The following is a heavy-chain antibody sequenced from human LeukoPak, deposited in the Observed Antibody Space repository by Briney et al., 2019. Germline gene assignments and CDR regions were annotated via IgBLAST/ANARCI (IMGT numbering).Heavy chain of an antibody. CDR1: GFTFSSYN. Sequence: PGGSLRLSCAASGFTFSSYNMNWVRQAPGKGLEWVSSITSGSSYRFYADSVKGRFTISRDNPRNSLFLQMDSLRAEDTAVYYCARGCSNYCHWFDSWGQGTLVTVSS. CDR2: ITSGSSYR. V-gene: IGHV3-21*06. D-gene: IGHD2-2*01. CDR3: ARGCSNYCHWFDS. J-gene: IGHJ5*01.